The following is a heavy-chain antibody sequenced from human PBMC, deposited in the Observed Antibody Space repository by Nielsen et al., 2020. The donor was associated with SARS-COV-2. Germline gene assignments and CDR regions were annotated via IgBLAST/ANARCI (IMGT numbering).Heavy chain of an antibody. Sequence: WIRQPPGKGLEWVSVIYSGGSTYYADSVKGRFTISRDNSKNTLYLQMNSLRAEDTAVYYCAREYYYGSGSYYKKSNWFDPWGQGTLVTVSS. V-gene: IGHV3-53*01. D-gene: IGHD3-10*01. CDR2: IYSGGST. J-gene: IGHJ5*02. CDR3: AREYYYGSGSYYKKSNWFDP.